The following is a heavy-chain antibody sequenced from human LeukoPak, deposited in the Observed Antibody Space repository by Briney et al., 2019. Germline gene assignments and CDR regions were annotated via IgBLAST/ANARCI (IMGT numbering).Heavy chain of an antibody. CDR2: INPNSGGT. Sequence: GASVKVSCKASGYTFTGYYMHWVRQAPGQGLEWMGWINPNSGGTNYAQKFQGRVTMTRDTSISAAYMELSRLRSDDTAVYYCASWAAATERRDFDYWGQGTLVTVSS. J-gene: IGHJ4*02. CDR1: GYTFTGYY. CDR3: ASWAAATERRDFDY. V-gene: IGHV1-2*02. D-gene: IGHD2-15*01.